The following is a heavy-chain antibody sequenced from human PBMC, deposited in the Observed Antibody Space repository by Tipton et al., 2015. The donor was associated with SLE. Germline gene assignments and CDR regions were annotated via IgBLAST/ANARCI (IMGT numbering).Heavy chain of an antibody. V-gene: IGHV4-59*01. J-gene: IGHJ6*03. CDR2: IYYSGST. D-gene: IGHD6-6*01. CDR1: GGSISSYY. Sequence: TLSLTCTVSGGSISSYYWSWIRQPPGKGLEWIGYIYYSGSTNYNPSLKSRVTISVDTSKNQFSLKLSSVTAADTAVYYCARAGGIAARSYYYYYSYMDVWGKGTTVTVSS. CDR3: ARAGGIAARSYYYYYSYMDV.